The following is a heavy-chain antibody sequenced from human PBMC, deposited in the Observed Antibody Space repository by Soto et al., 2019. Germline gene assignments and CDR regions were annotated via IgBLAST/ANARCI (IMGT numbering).Heavy chain of an antibody. V-gene: IGHV3-30-3*01. J-gene: IGHJ4*02. Sequence: PWWSLRLSCSASVFTFSSYAMHWGRQAPGKGLEWVAVISYDGSNKYYADSVKGRFTISRDNSKNALYLQMNSLRAEDTAVYYCAREVVGATTGSFDYWGQGTLVTVSS. CDR3: AREVVGATTGSFDY. CDR2: ISYDGSNK. CDR1: VFTFSSYA. D-gene: IGHD1-26*01.